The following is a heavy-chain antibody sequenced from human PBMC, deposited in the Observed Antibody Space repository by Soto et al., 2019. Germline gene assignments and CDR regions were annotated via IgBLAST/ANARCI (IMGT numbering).Heavy chain of an antibody. J-gene: IGHJ4*02. CDR3: ARDSGSYPNFYFDY. CDR2: ISGSGGST. CDR1: GFTFRSYA. D-gene: IGHD1-26*01. V-gene: IGHV3-23*01. Sequence: GGSLRLSCAASGFTFRSYAISWVRQAPGRGLEWVSAISGSGGSTYYADSVKGRFTISRDNSKNTLYLQMDSLRAEDTAVYYCARDSGSYPNFYFDYWGQGTLVTVSS.